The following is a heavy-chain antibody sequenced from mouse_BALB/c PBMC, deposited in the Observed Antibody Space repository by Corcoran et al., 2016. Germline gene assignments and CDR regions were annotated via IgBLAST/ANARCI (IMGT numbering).Heavy chain of an antibody. J-gene: IGHJ4*01. V-gene: IGHV1S136*01. Sequence: EVQLKQSGHELVKPGASVKMSCKASGYTFTSYVMHWVKQKPGQGLEWIGYINPYNDGTKYNEKFKGKATLTSDKSSSTAYMELSSLTSEDSAGYYCAREVLEEDYWGQGTSVTVSA. CDR3: AREVLEEDY. CDR1: GYTFTSYV. CDR2: INPYNDGT.